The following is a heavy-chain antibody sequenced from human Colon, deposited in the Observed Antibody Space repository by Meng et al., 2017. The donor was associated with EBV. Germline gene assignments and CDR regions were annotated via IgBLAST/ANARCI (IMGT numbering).Heavy chain of an antibody. D-gene: IGHD3-22*01. Sequence: QVQLQESGPGLWKPSQPLSLTCTVLGGSISSGTYYWGWIRQLPGKGLEWIAYIHYSGSTYYSPSLKSRVTISVDTSKNQLSLKLSSMTAADTAVYYCARYVFDSSSLYSNWFDPWGQGTLVTVSS. V-gene: IGHV4-31*03. J-gene: IGHJ5*02. CDR2: IHYSGST. CDR1: GGSISSGTYY. CDR3: ARYVFDSSSLYSNWFDP.